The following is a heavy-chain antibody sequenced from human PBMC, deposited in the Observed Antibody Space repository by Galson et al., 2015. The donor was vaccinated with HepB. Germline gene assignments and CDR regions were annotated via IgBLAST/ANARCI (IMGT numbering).Heavy chain of an antibody. V-gene: IGHV1-18*01. CDR2: ISAYNGNT. J-gene: IGHJ4*02. CDR1: GYTFTSYG. CDR3: ARDRWTVGATSGLDY. Sequence: QSGAEVKKPGASVKVSCKASGYTFTSYGISWVRQAPGQGLEWMGWISAYNGNTNYAQKLQGRVTMTTDTSTSTAYMELRSLRSEDTAVYYCARDRWTVGATSGLDYWGQGTLVTVSS. D-gene: IGHD1-26*01.